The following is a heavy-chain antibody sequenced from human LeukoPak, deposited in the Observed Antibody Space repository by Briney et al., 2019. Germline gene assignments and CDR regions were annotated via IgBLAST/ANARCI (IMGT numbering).Heavy chain of an antibody. CDR2: MNPDTGNT. CDR1: GYTSISYD. CDR3: ARRAVGNSYYYSMDV. J-gene: IGHJ6*03. Sequence: ASVKVSCKASGYTSISYDLNWVRQVPGQGLEWMGWMNPDTGNTGYAQKFQGRVTITRNTSISTAFMELSSLRSEDTAVYYCARRAVGNSYYYSMDVWGKGTTVTVSS. V-gene: IGHV1-8*01. D-gene: IGHD6-19*01.